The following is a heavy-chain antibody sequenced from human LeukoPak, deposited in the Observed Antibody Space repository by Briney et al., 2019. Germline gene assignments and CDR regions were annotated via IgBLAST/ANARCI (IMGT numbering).Heavy chain of an antibody. J-gene: IGHJ4*02. V-gene: IGHV3-23*01. Sequence: GGSPGLSCVASGFTFCEFSMTWGRPGPGKGLEWGAAVFGGGFGAYYVHSVKGRFTISRDNSKNTLYLQMNSLRVEDTAVYYCAKFEGHPWGTYRLDYWGLGTLVTVS. CDR1: GFTFCEFS. CDR2: VFGGGFGA. D-gene: IGHD3-16*02. CDR3: AKFEGHPWGTYRLDY.